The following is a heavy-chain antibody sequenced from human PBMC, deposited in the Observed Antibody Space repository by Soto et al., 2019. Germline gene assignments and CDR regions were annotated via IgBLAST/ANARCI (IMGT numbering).Heavy chain of an antibody. CDR1: GYTFTSYG. CDR3: ARTLYGDNVDY. V-gene: IGHV1-8*02. D-gene: IGHD4-17*01. Sequence: ASVKVSCKASGYTFTSYGISWVRQAPGQGLEWMGWINAYSGNTSYAQKFQGRVTMTRNTSVSTAYMELSSLRSEDTAVYYCARTLYGDNVDYWGQGTLVTVSS. CDR2: INAYSGNT. J-gene: IGHJ4*02.